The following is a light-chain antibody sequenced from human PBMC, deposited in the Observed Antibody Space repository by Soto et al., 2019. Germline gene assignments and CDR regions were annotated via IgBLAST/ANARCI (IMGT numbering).Light chain of an antibody. CDR1: QSLLHSNGYNY. CDR3: MHSLQTSAWT. Sequence: DIVMTQSPLSLPVTPGEPASISCRSSQSLLHSNGYNYLDWYLQKPGQSPQLLIYLGSNRASGVPDRFSGSGSGTDFTLKISSVEAGDVGVYYCMHSLQTSAWTFGQGTKVEIK. J-gene: IGKJ1*01. CDR2: LGS. V-gene: IGKV2-28*01.